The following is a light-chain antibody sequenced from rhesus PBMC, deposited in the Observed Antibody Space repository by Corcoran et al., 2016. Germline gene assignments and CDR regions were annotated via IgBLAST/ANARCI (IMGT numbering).Light chain of an antibody. CDR1: QSVSSS. Sequence: EIVLTQSPATLSLSPGERATVSCRASQSVSSSLAWYQQKPGQAPRLLIYDASSRATGITDRFSGGGSGTDLTLTISRLEPEDVGVYYCQQYSNWPLTFGGWTKVEL. CDR2: DAS. J-gene: IGKJ4*01. V-gene: IGKV3-35*01. CDR3: QQYSNWPLT.